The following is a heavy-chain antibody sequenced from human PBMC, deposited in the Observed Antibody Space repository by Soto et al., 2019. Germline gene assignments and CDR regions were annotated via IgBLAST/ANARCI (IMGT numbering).Heavy chain of an antibody. CDR3: ARGRIVVVPAAGRHNWFDP. CDR1: GYTFTSYA. CDR2: INAGNGNT. Sequence: ASVKVSCKASGYTFTSYAMHWARQAPGQRLEWMGWINAGNGNTKYSQKFQGRVTITRDTSASTAYMELSSLRSEDTAVYYCARGRIVVVPAAGRHNWFDPWGQGTLVTVSS. V-gene: IGHV1-3*01. J-gene: IGHJ5*02. D-gene: IGHD2-2*01.